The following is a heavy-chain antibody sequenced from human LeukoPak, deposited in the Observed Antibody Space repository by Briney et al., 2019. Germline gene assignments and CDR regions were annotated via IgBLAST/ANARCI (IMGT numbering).Heavy chain of an antibody. V-gene: IGHV3-48*03. CDR3: AELGITMIGGV. J-gene: IGHJ6*04. Sequence: GGSLRLSCAASGFTLSSHHIHWVRQAPGKGLEWVSYISSSGSTIYYADSVKGRFTISRDNAKNSLYLQMNSLRAEDTAVYYCAELGITMIGGVWGKGTTVTISS. D-gene: IGHD3-10*02. CDR1: GFTLSSHH. CDR2: ISSSGSTI.